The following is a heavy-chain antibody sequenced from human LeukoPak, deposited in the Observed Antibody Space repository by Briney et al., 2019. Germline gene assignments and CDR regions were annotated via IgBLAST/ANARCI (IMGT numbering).Heavy chain of an antibody. CDR2: INPNSGGT. J-gene: IGHJ4*02. D-gene: IGHD2-15*01. Sequence: ASVKVSCKASGYTFTGYYMHWVRQAPGQGLEWMGWINPNSGGTNYAQKFQGRVTMTRDTSISTAYMELSRLRSDDTAVYYCARALTRGYCSGGSCYSGAYWGQGTLVTVSS. CDR3: ARALTRGYCSGGSCYSGAY. V-gene: IGHV1-2*02. CDR1: GYTFTGYY.